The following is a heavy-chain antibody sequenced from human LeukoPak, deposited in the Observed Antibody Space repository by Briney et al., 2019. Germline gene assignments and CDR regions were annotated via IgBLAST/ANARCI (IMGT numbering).Heavy chain of an antibody. CDR1: GYTSTAYY. Sequence: ASVKVSCKASGYTSTAYYLHWVRQAPGQGLEWMGWINPKSGGTNYAQKFQGRVTMTRDTSTSTAYMDLSTLRSDDTAVYYCARDRSVVAVGAYFDYWGQGTPVTVSS. CDR3: ARDRSVVAVGAYFDY. V-gene: IGHV1-2*02. D-gene: IGHD1-26*01. CDR2: INPKSGGT. J-gene: IGHJ4*02.